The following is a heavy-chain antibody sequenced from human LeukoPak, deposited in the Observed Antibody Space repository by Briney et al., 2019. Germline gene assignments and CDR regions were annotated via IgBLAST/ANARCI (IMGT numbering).Heavy chain of an antibody. CDR1: GGSISSYY. J-gene: IGHJ3*02. CDR2: IYYSGST. D-gene: IGHD1-14*01. CDR3: ARRRYEDDAFDI. V-gene: IGHV4-59*01. Sequence: SETLSLTCTVSGGSISSYYWSWIRQPPGKGLEWIGYIYYSGSTNYNPSLKSRVTISVDTSKNQFSLKLSSVTAAGTAVYYCARRRYEDDAFDIWGQGTMVTVSS.